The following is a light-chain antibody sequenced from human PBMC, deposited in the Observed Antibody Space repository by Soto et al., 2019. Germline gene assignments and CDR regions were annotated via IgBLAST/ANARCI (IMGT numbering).Light chain of an antibody. V-gene: IGKV3-20*01. J-gene: IGKJ1*01. CDR3: QEYIQWPPGM. Sequence: EIVLTQSPGTLSLSPGERATLSCRASQSVSSSYLAWYQQKPGQAPRLLIYGASSRDTAIPDRFSGSGYGTDFTLTISRLEPEDFAVYCCQEYIQWPPGMFGPGTTVDIK. CDR1: QSVSSSY. CDR2: GAS.